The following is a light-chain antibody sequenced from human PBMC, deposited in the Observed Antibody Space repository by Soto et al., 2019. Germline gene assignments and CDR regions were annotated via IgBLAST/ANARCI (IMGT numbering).Light chain of an antibody. CDR2: KAS. V-gene: IGKV1-5*03. J-gene: IGKJ2*01. Sequence: DIQMTQSPSTLSASVGDRVTITCRASQSISSWLAWYQQKPGKAPKLLIYKASSLESGVPSRFSGSGSGTEFTLTISSLQPDDFATYSCQQYNRMYTFGPGNKREIK. CDR3: QQYNRMYT. CDR1: QSISSW.